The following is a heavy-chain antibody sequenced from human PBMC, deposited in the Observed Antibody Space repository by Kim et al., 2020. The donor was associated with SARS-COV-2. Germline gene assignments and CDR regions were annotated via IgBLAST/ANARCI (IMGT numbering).Heavy chain of an antibody. D-gene: IGHD3-9*01. J-gene: IGHJ4*02. V-gene: IGHV3-30*18. CDR1: GFTFSSYG. CDR2: ISYDGSNK. CDR3: AKDGFDWLSALDY. Sequence: GGSLRLSCAASGFTFSSYGMHWVRQAPGKGLEWVAVISYDGSNKYYADSVKGRFTISRDNSKNTLYLQMNSLRAEDTAVYYCAKDGFDWLSALDYWGQGTLVTVSS.